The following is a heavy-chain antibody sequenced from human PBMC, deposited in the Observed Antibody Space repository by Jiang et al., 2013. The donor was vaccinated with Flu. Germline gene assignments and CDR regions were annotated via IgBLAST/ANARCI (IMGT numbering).Heavy chain of an antibody. CDR2: IYPGDSDT. Sequence: GAEVKKPGESLKISCKGSGYNFTNYWIDWVRQMPGKGLEWMGIIYPGDSDTRYSPSFQGQVTISADKSISTAYLQWSSLKASDTAMYYCARASSAGYSYYYYAMDVWGKGTTVTVSS. CDR3: ARASSAGYSYYYYAMDV. D-gene: IGHD5-18*01. J-gene: IGHJ6*04. V-gene: IGHV5-51*01. CDR1: GYNFTNYW.